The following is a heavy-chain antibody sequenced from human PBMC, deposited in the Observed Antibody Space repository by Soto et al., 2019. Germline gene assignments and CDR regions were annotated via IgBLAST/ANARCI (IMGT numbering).Heavy chain of an antibody. CDR3: ARDGYCSGGSCYSVPVFDY. D-gene: IGHD2-15*01. V-gene: IGHV3-33*01. CDR2: IWYDGSNK. CDR1: GFTFSSYG. Sequence: QVQLVESGGGVVQPGRSLRLSCAASGFTFSSYGMHWVRQAPGKGLEWVAVIWYDGSNKYYADSVKGRFTISRDNSKNPLYLHMNSLRGEDTAVYYCARDGYCSGGSCYSVPVFDYWGQGTLVTVSS. J-gene: IGHJ4*02.